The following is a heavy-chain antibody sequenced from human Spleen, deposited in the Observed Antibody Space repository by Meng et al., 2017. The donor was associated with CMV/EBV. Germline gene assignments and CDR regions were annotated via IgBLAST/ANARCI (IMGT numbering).Heavy chain of an antibody. Sequence: GGSLRLSCAASGFTFNNYGMYWVRQVPGKGLVWVSRMNNDGSSKTYAGSVKGRFTMSRDNAKNSLYLQMNSLRVEDTAVYYCAREYIPARAAGYWFQGTLVTVSS. CDR1: GFTFNNYG. V-gene: IGHV3-74*03. CDR2: MNNDGSSK. CDR3: AREYIPARAAGY. D-gene: IGHD6-6*01. J-gene: IGHJ4*02.